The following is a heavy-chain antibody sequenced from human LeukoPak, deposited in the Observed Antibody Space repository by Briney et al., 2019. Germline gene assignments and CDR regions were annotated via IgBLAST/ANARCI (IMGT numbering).Heavy chain of an antibody. CDR3: AREGTTVVTPSHAFDI. Sequence: SETLSLTCTVSGGSISSSSYYWSWIRQPPGKGLEWIGYIYYSGSTNYNPSLKSRVTISVDTSKNQFSLKLSSVTAADTAVCYCAREGTTVVTPSHAFDIWGQGTMVTVSS. D-gene: IGHD4-23*01. CDR2: IYYSGST. J-gene: IGHJ3*02. CDR1: GGSISSSSYY. V-gene: IGHV4-61*01.